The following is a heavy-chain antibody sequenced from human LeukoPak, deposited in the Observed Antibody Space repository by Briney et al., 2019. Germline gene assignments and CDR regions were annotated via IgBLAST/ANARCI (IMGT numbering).Heavy chain of an antibody. CDR3: VRARYSSAWFDS. V-gene: IGHV1-8*02. D-gene: IGHD6-25*01. J-gene: IGHJ5*01. Sequence: ASVKVSCKASGYTFTSHAISWVRQATGKGLEWMGWMNPKTGNTGYAQKFQGRVNMTSDTPMTTAYMDLNSLKSDDTAVYYCVRARYSSAWFDSWGHGTLVIVSS. CDR1: GYTFTSHA. CDR2: MNPKTGNT.